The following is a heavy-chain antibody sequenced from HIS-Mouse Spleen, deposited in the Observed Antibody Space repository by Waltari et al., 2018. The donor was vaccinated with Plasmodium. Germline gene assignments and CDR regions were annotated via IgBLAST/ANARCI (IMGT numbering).Heavy chain of an antibody. V-gene: IGHV4-59*01. Sequence: QVQLQESGPGLVKPSETLSLTCTVSGGSISSSYWTWIRQPPGKGLEWIGYIYYSGSTNYNPSLKSRVTISVDTSKNQFSLKLSSVTAADTAVYYCAREVNSGTFDYWGQGTLVTVSS. CDR2: IYYSGST. CDR3: AREVNSGTFDY. D-gene: IGHD1-26*01. CDR1: GGSISSSY. J-gene: IGHJ4*02.